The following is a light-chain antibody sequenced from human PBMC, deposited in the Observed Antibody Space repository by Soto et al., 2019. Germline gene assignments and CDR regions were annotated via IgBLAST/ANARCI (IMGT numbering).Light chain of an antibody. CDR2: GAS. V-gene: IGKV3D-20*02. CDR1: QSVSSSY. J-gene: IGKJ3*01. Sequence: EIVLTQSPGTLSLSPGESATLSCRASQSVSSSYLAWYQQKPGQAPRLLIYGASNRATGIPDRFSGSGSGTDFTLTISSLEPEDFAVYYCQQRSNWPPTVGPGTKVDIK. CDR3: QQRSNWPPT.